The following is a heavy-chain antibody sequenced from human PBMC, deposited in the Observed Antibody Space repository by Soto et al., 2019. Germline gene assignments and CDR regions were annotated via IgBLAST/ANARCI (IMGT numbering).Heavy chain of an antibody. Sequence: VQLAECGGGLVKPGWSLRLSCAASGFTFSSYSMNWVRQAPGKGLEWVSSISSSSSYIYYADSVKGRFTISRDNAKNSLYLQMNSLRAEDTAVYYCARDKTMVTAFDYWGQGTLVTVSS. CDR2: ISSSSSYI. J-gene: IGHJ4*02. D-gene: IGHD2-21*02. CDR3: ARDKTMVTAFDY. CDR1: GFTFSSYS. V-gene: IGHV3-21*01.